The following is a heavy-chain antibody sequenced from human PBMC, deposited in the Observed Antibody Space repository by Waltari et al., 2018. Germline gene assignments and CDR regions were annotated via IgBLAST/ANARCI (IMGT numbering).Heavy chain of an antibody. Sequence: QVQLQESGPGLVKPSETLSLTCTVSGTSISNYYWTWIRQPPGKGLEWIGYISDSGSTSYNPSLKSRVTISGDTSKNPFSLKLSSVTAADTAVYYCARTSGAAAGKFDYWGQGTLVTVSS. CDR1: GTSISNYY. J-gene: IGHJ4*02. V-gene: IGHV4-59*01. D-gene: IGHD6-13*01. CDR3: ARTSGAAAGKFDY. CDR2: ISDSGST.